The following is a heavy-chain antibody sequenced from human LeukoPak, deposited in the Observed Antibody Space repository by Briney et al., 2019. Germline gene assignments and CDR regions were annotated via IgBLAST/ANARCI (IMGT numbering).Heavy chain of an antibody. CDR1: GFTFSSYG. CDR3: ARGGKIPLAGTRSPQYFQH. V-gene: IGHV3-30*02. Sequence: GGSLRLSCAASGFTFSSYGMYWVRQAPGKGLEWVAFVRYDGSNKYYADSVKGRFTISRDNSKNTLYLQMNSLRPEDTTVYYCARGGKIPLAGTRSPQYFQHWGQGTLVTVSS. CDR2: VRYDGSNK. D-gene: IGHD6-19*01. J-gene: IGHJ1*01.